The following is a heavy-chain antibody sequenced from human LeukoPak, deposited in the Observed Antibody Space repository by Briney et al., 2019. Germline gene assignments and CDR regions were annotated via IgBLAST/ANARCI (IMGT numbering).Heavy chain of an antibody. J-gene: IGHJ4*02. D-gene: IGHD3-3*01. CDR3: ATHPLTIFGVVTPYYFDY. CDR1: GYSFTSYW. V-gene: IGHV5-51*01. CDR2: IYPGDSDT. Sequence: GESLKISCKGSGYSFTSYWIGWVRQMPGKGLEWMGIIYPGDSDTRYSPSFQGQVTISADKSISTAYLQWSSLKASDTAMYYCATHPLTIFGVVTPYYFDYWGQGTLVTVSS.